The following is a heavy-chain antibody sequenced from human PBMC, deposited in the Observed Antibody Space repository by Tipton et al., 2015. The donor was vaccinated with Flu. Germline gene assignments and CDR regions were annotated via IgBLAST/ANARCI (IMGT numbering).Heavy chain of an antibody. CDR1: GFTFSSYS. V-gene: IGHV3-21*01. J-gene: IGHJ4*02. CDR3: ARDKLRGYFDY. CDR2: ISSSSSYI. Sequence: LSLTCAASGFTFSSYSMSWVRQAPGKGLEWVSSISSSSSYIYYADSVKGRFTISRDNAKNSLYLQMNSLRAEDTAVYYCARDKLRGYFDYWGQGTLVTVSS.